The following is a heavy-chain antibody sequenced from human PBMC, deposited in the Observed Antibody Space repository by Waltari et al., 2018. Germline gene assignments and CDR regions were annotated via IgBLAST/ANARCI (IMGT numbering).Heavy chain of an antibody. Sequence: QVQLQESGPRLVKPSETLSLTCTVSGDSFRGYYWGWFRQPRGEGRGWSGNIYYSGGTKYNPSLESRLTISTDTSSSQFSLRLTSVTAADTAIYYCARVGAGLSGMFDSWGQGTLVTVSS. V-gene: IGHV4-59*01. CDR1: GDSFRGYY. CDR3: ARVGAGLSGMFDS. J-gene: IGHJ4*02. D-gene: IGHD3-16*01. CDR2: IYYSGGT.